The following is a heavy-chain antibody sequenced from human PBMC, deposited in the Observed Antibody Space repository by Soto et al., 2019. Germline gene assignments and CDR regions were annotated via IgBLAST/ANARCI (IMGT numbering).Heavy chain of an antibody. CDR3: GARLNWNLES. V-gene: IGHV1-8*01. CDR1: GYTFTSYD. Sequence: GASVKVSCKASGYTFTSYDINWVRQATGQGLEWMGWMNPNSGNTGYAQKFQERVTITRDMSTSTAYMELSSLRSEDTAVYYCGARLNWNLESWGQGSLVTVSS. D-gene: IGHD1-1*01. CDR2: MNPNSGNT. J-gene: IGHJ4*02.